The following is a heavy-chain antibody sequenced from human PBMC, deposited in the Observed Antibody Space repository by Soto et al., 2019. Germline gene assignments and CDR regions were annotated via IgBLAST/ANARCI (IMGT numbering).Heavy chain of an antibody. CDR1: GFSFGISGVG. Sequence: QITLKESGPTLVKPTRTPTLPSTSPGFSFGISGVGVGWIGRPPGKALEWLELFYWDDDKRYSPSLKSRLTITKDTSKNQVVLTMTNMDPVDTATYYCAHASIAARPFDYWGQGTLVTVSS. D-gene: IGHD6-6*01. CDR2: FYWDDDK. CDR3: AHASIAARPFDY. V-gene: IGHV2-5*02. J-gene: IGHJ4*02.